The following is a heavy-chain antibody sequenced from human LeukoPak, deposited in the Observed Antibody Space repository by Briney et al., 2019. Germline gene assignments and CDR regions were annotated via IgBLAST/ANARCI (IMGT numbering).Heavy chain of an antibody. V-gene: IGHV4-59*08. Sequence: SETLSLTCTVSGGSISSYCWSWIRQPPGKGLEWIGYIQNSGSTNYNPSLKSRVTISVDTSKNQFSLKLSSVTAADTAVYYCARRTGGSGPTRRYWYFDLWGRGTLVTVSS. D-gene: IGHD2-15*01. CDR3: ARRTGGSGPTRRYWYFDL. CDR1: GGSISSYC. J-gene: IGHJ2*01. CDR2: IQNSGST.